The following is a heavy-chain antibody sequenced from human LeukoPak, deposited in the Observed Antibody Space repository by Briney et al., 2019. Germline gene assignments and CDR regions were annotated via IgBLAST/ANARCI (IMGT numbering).Heavy chain of an antibody. V-gene: IGHV3-30*03. CDR2: ISDDGNTK. CDR1: GFTFRSYG. D-gene: IGHD1-26*01. CDR3: AWGGSYYYFDF. Sequence: PGTSLRLSCAASGFTFRSYGMQWVRQAPGKGLEWVAYISDDGNTKYYVESVKGRFTVSRDNSKSTLYLQMDSLRAVDTADYYCAWGGSYYYFDFWGQGSLVSVSS. J-gene: IGHJ4*02.